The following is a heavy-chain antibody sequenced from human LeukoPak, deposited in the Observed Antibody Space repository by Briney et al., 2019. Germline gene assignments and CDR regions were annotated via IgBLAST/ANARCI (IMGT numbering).Heavy chain of an antibody. J-gene: IGHJ4*02. Sequence: ASVKVSCKASGGTFSSYAISWVRQAPGQGLEWMGGIIPIFGTANYAQKFQGRVTITTDESTSTAYMELSSLRSEDTAVYYCASRLYYDSSGQNDYWGQGTLVTVSS. D-gene: IGHD3-22*01. CDR2: IIPIFGTA. V-gene: IGHV1-69*05. CDR3: ASRLYYDSSGQNDY. CDR1: GGTFSSYA.